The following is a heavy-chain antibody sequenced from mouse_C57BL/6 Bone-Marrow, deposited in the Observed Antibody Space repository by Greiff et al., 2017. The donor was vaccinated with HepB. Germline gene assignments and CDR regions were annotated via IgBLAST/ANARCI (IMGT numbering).Heavy chain of an antibody. J-gene: IGHJ2*01. CDR2: IYPRSGNT. CDR1: GYTFTSYG. D-gene: IGHD1-1*01. Sequence: VQLQQSGAELARPGASVKLSCKASGYTFTSYGISWVKQRTGQGLEWIGEIYPRSGNTYYNEKFKGKATLTADKSSSTAYMELRSLTSEDSAVYFCAREPYYYGNYFDYWGQGTTLAVSS. V-gene: IGHV1-81*01. CDR3: AREPYYYGNYFDY.